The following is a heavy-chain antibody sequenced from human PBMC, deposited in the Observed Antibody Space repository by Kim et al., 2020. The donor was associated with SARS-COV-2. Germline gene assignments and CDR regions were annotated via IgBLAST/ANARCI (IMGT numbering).Heavy chain of an antibody. CDR3: ARAATNVVVVVATVVAFDI. V-gene: IGHV4-31*03. Sequence: SETPSLTCTVSGGSISSGGYYWSWIRQHPGKGLEWIGYIYYSGSTYYNPSLKSRVTISVDTSKNQFSLKLSSVTAADTAVYYCARAATNVVVVVATVVAFDIWGQGTMVTVSS. CDR2: IYYSGST. CDR1: GGSISSGGYY. D-gene: IGHD2-15*01. J-gene: IGHJ3*02.